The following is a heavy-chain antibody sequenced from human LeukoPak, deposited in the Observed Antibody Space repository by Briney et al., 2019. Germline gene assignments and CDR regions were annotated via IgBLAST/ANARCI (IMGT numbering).Heavy chain of an antibody. CDR1: GFTLSSHG. D-gene: IGHD3-16*01. Sequence: GGSLRLSCAASGFTLSSHGMHWVRQAPGKGLEWVAVITYDGGNKYYADSVKGRFTISRDNAKNSLYLQMNSLRAEDTAIYYCARGQPLGGWGQGTLVTVSS. J-gene: IGHJ4*02. CDR3: ARGQPLGG. V-gene: IGHV3-30*03. CDR2: ITYDGGNK.